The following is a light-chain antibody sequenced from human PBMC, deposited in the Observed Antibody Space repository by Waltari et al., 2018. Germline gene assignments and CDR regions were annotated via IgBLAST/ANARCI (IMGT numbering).Light chain of an antibody. Sequence: EIVLTQSPGTLSLSPGARATLSCRASPSVSSSYLAWYPQKPGQAPRVSIQDASNRATDIPDRFSGSGSGTDFTLTISRLAPEDFAVYYCQQYGSSPWTFGQGTKVEIK. CDR1: PSVSSSY. CDR3: QQYGSSPWT. V-gene: IGKV3-20*01. CDR2: DAS. J-gene: IGKJ1*01.